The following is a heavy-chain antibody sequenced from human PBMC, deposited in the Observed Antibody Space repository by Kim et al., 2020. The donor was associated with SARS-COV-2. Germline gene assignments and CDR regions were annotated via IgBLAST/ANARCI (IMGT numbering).Heavy chain of an antibody. CDR1: GGSISSSSYY. J-gene: IGHJ3*02. D-gene: IGHD2-15*01. Sequence: SETLSLTCTVSGGSISSSSYYWGWIRQPPGKGLEWIGSIYYSGSTYYNPSLKSRVTISVDTSKNQFSLKLSSVTAADTAVYYCARHFFGIVVVVAATNAFDIWGQGTMVTVSS. V-gene: IGHV4-39*01. CDR3: ARHFFGIVVVVAATNAFDI. CDR2: IYYSGST.